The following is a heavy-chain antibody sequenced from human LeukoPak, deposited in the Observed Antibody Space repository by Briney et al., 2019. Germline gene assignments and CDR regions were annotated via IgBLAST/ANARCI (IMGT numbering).Heavy chain of an antibody. Sequence: PGGSLRLSCAASGFTFSSFVMNWARQAPGKWLEWVSSIGGSGGGTYYADSVKGRFTISRDNSKNTLYLLMNTLRGDDTAVYYCAKISGSGSSHSDSWGQGTLVTVSS. D-gene: IGHD3-10*01. V-gene: IGHV3-23*01. CDR1: GFTFSSFV. CDR3: AKISGSGSSHSDS. CDR2: IGGSGGGT. J-gene: IGHJ4*02.